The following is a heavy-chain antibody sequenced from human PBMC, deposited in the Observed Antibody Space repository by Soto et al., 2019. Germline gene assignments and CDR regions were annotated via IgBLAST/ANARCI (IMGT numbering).Heavy chain of an antibody. Sequence: LCCAASGLTCSSYAGHWVSPKQGKGLEWVAVISYDGSNKYYADSVKGRFTISRDKSKNTLYLQMNSLRAEDTAVYYCAREEIAATYYGMDVWGQGTTVTVSS. CDR1: GLTCSSYA. D-gene: IGHD6-13*01. CDR3: AREEIAATYYGMDV. V-gene: IGHV3-30-3*01. CDR2: ISYDGSNK. J-gene: IGHJ6*02.